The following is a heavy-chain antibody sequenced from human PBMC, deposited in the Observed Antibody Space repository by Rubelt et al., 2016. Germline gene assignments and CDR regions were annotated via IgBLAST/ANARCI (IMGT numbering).Heavy chain of an antibody. J-gene: IGHJ3*02. Sequence: QLQLQESGPGLVKPSETLSLTCTVSGGSISSYYWSWIRQPPGKGLEWIGYIYYSGSTNYNPSLKSRVTITVDTSKNHFSLKLSSVTAADTAVYYCARARDLDAFDIWGQGTMVTVSS. D-gene: IGHD2-21*02. CDR2: IYYSGST. CDR1: GGSISSYY. CDR3: ARARDLDAFDI. V-gene: IGHV4-59*01.